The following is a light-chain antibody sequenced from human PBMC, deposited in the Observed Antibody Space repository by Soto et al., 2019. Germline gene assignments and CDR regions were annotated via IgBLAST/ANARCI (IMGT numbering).Light chain of an antibody. CDR1: SSDVGGYNY. CDR2: EVS. J-gene: IGLJ2*01. V-gene: IGLV2-14*01. CDR3: SSYTTSSTLT. Sequence: QSALTQPASVSGSPGQSITISCTGTSSDVGGYNYVSWYQQHPGKAPRLMIYEVSNRPSGVSNRFSGSKSGNTASLTISGLQAEDEADYHCSSYTTSSTLTFVGGTKVTVL.